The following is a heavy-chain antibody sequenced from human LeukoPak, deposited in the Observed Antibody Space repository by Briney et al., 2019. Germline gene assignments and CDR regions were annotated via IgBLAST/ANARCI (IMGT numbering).Heavy chain of an antibody. V-gene: IGHV3-30*02. Sequence: RGSLRLSCAASGFTFSSYGMHWVRQAPGKGLEWVAFIRYDGSNKYYADSVKGRFTISRDNSKNTLYLQMNSLRAEDTAVYYCARGSANWGPDAFDIWGQGTMVTVSS. CDR3: ARGSANWGPDAFDI. J-gene: IGHJ3*02. CDR1: GFTFSSYG. D-gene: IGHD7-27*01. CDR2: IRYDGSNK.